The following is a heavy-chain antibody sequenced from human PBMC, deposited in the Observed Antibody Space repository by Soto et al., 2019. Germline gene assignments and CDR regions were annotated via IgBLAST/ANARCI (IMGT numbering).Heavy chain of an antibody. CDR3: ARDIVVVPAAIREGGMDV. D-gene: IGHD2-2*01. Sequence: SETLSLTCTVSGGSVSSGSYYWSWIRQPPGKGLEWIGYIYYSGSTNYNPSLKSRVTISVDTSKNQFSLKLSSVTAADTAVYYCARDIVVVPAAIREGGMDVWGQGTTVTVSS. CDR2: IYYSGST. J-gene: IGHJ6*02. V-gene: IGHV4-61*01. CDR1: GGSVSSGSYY.